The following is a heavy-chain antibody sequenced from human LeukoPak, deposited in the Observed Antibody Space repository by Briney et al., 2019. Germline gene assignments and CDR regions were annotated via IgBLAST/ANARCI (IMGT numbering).Heavy chain of an antibody. CDR1: GFTFSSYA. D-gene: IGHD5-24*01. V-gene: IGHV3-30-3*01. CDR2: ISYDASSK. CDR3: ARDLMATIYYYYGMDV. J-gene: IGHJ6*02. Sequence: PGRSLRLSCAASGFTFSSYAMHWVRQAPGKGRGWVAVISYDASSKYYTDSVKGRFTISRDNSKNTLYLQMNTLRADDTAVYFCARDLMATIYYYYGMDVWGRGTTVTVSS.